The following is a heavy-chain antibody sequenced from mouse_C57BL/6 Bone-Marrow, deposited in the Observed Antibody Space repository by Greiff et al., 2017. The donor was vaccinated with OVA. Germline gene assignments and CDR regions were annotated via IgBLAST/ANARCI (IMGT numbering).Heavy chain of an antibody. CDR1: GFTFSDAW. Sequence: DVMLVESGGGLVQPGGSMKLSCAASGFTFSDAWMDWVRQSPEKGLEWVAEIRNKANNHATYYAESVKGRFTISRDASKSSVYLQMNSLRAEDTGIYCYTSGNLYAMDYWVQGTSVTVSS. J-gene: IGHJ4*01. D-gene: IGHD2-1*01. CDR3: TSGNLYAMDY. V-gene: IGHV6-6*01. CDR2: IRNKANNHAT.